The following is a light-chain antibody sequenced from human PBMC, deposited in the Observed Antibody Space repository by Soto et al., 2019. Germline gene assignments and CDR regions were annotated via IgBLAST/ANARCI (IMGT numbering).Light chain of an antibody. Sequence: EIVMTQSPLTLPVTPGEPASISCRSSQSLLYNNTYNYLDWYVQKPGQSPQLLIYFGSNRAPGVPDRFGGSGSGTDFTLKINRVEAEHVGTYYCMQALQSLTFGQGTRLEIQ. V-gene: IGKV2-28*01. CDR3: MQALQSLT. CDR2: FGS. J-gene: IGKJ5*01. CDR1: QSLLYNNTYNY.